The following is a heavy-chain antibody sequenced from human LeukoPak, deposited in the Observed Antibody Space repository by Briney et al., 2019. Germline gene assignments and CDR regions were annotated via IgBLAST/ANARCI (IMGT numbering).Heavy chain of an antibody. Sequence: PSETLSLTCAVSGYSISSGYYWGWIRQPPGKGLEWIGSIYHSGSTYYNPSLKSRVTISVDTSKNQFSLKLSSVTAADTAVYYCARLSPEYYYDSSGYPDIWGLGTLVTVSS. V-gene: IGHV4-38-2*01. D-gene: IGHD3-22*01. CDR2: IYHSGST. J-gene: IGHJ4*02. CDR3: ARLSPEYYYDSSGYPDI. CDR1: GYSISSGYY.